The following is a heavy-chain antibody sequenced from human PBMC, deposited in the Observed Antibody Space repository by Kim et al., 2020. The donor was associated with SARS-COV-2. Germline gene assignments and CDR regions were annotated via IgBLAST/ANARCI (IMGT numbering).Heavy chain of an antibody. CDR3: ARQGPDDYGDYYYYGMDV. CDR1: VYSFTSYW. D-gene: IGHD4-17*01. Sequence: GESLKISCKGSVYSFTSYWISWVRQMPGKGLEWMGRIDPSDSYTNYSPSFQGHVTISADKSISTAYLQWSSLKASDTAMYYCARQGPDDYGDYYYYGMDVWGQGTTVTVSS. V-gene: IGHV5-10-1*01. J-gene: IGHJ6*02. CDR2: IDPSDSYT.